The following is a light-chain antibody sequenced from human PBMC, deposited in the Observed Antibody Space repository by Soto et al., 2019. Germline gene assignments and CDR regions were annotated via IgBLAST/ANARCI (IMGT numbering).Light chain of an antibody. CDR3: LLYYGGSLV. J-gene: IGLJ2*01. CDR2: STS. V-gene: IGLV7-43*01. Sequence: TVVTQEPSLTVSPGGTVTLTCASSTGAVTGDFFPNWFQQKPGQAPRALIYSTSEKHSWTPARFSGSLLGGRAALTLSGVQPEDEAEYYCLLYYGGSLVFGGGTKLTVL. CDR1: TGAVTGDFF.